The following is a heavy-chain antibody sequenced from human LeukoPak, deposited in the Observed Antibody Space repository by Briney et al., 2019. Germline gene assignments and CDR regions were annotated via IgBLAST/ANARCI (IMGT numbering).Heavy chain of an antibody. D-gene: IGHD2/OR15-2a*01. CDR2: IRYDGSDK. V-gene: IGHV3-30*02. CDR3: ARQYGPFDY. Sequence: GGSLRLSCAASGFTFSSYGMHWVRQAPGKGLEWVSFIRYDGSDKYYADSVRGRFTISRDNSKNTLYLQMNSLRPEDTAVYYCARQYGPFDYWGQGTLVTVSS. J-gene: IGHJ4*02. CDR1: GFTFSSYG.